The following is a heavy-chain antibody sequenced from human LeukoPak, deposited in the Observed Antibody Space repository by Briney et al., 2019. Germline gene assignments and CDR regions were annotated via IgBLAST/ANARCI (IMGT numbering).Heavy chain of an antibody. CDR2: IYTSGTT. V-gene: IGHV4-4*07. J-gene: IGHJ4*02. D-gene: IGHD6-13*01. Sequence: PSEILSLTCTASGGSISNYYWSWIRQPAGKGLEWIGRIYTSGTTHYNPSLKSRVTMSVDTSKNQFSLNLSSVTAADTAVYYCARFSSIAAAFDYWGLGTLVTVSP. CDR1: GGSISNYY. CDR3: ARFSSIAAAFDY.